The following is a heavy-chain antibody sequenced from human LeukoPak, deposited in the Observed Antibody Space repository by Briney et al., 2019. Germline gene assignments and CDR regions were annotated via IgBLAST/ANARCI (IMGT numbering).Heavy chain of an antibody. J-gene: IGHJ4*02. D-gene: IGHD2-21*01. CDR2: IYISGNT. V-gene: IGHV4-4*07. CDR3: ARQVPYCGGDCYFFDY. Sequence: SETLSLTCTVSGGSISGYYWSWIRQPAGKGLEWIGQIYISGNTNYNPSLKSRVTMSGDTSKNQFSLKLSSVTAADTAVYYCARQVPYCGGDCYFFDYWGQGTLVTVSS. CDR1: GGSISGYY.